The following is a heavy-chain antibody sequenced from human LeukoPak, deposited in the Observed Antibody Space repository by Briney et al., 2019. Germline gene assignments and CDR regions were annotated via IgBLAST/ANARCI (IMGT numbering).Heavy chain of an antibody. CDR3: ARDSSGWYRYYYYYMDV. Sequence: ASVKVSCKASGYTFTSYDINWVRQATGQGLEWMGWISAYNGNTNYAQKLQGRVTMTTDTSTSTAYMELRSLRSDDTAVYYCARDSSGWYRYYYYYMDVWGKGTTVTVSS. D-gene: IGHD6-19*01. CDR1: GYTFTSYD. J-gene: IGHJ6*03. V-gene: IGHV1-18*01. CDR2: ISAYNGNT.